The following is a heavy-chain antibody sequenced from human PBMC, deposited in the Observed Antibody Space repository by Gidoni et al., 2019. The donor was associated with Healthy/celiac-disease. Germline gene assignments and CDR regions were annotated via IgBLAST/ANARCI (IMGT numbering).Heavy chain of an antibody. CDR2: ISSSSSTI. J-gene: IGHJ3*02. V-gene: IGHV3-48*02. D-gene: IGHD6-19*01. CDR1: GFTFSSYS. Sequence: EVQLVESGGGLVQPGGSLRLSCAASGFTFSSYSMNWVRQAPGKGLEWVSYISSSSSTIYYADSVKGRFTISRDNAKNSLYLQRNSLRDEDTAVYYCARDLGPSGWYPFPYVGYAFDIWGQGTMVTVSS. CDR3: ARDLGPSGWYPFPYVGYAFDI.